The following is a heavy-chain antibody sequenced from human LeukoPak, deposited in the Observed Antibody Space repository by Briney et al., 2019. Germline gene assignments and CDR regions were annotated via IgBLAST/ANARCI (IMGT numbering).Heavy chain of an antibody. CDR2: IIPIFGTA. J-gene: IGHJ6*03. CDR3: ARGHPVLGHYYYMDV. V-gene: IGHV1-69*05. Sequence: ASVKVSCKASGGTFSSYAISWVRQAPGQGLEWMGGIIPIFGTANYAQKFQGRVTITTDESTSTAYMELSSLRSEDTAVYYCARGHPVLGHYYYMDVWGKGTTVTVSS. CDR1: GGTFSSYA.